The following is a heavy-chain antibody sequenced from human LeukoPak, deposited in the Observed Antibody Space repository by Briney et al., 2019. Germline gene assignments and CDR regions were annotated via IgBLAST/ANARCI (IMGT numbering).Heavy chain of an antibody. D-gene: IGHD3-10*01. CDR2: ISSSSRDT. CDR3: TREARGGAA. Sequence: PRGSLRLSCAASGFTFSAYYMSWIPEAPGTGLKSRSYISSSSRDTKYADSVKARFTISRDNGKNSMYLPISRLRAEAPAVHYCTREARGGAAWGQGTLVTVSS. J-gene: IGHJ4*02. V-gene: IGHV3-11*06. CDR1: GFTFSAYY.